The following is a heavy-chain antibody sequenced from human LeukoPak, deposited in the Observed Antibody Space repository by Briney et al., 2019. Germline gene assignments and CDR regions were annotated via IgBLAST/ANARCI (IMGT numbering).Heavy chain of an antibody. CDR3: ARDGPRLYTALYGMDF. CDR1: GFTFSSYG. CDR2: IWYDGSNK. Sequence: GGSLRLSCAASGFTFSSYGMHWVRQAPGKGLEWVAVIWYDGSNKYYADSVKGRFTISRDNSKNTLYLQMNSLRAEDTAVYYCARDGPRLYTALYGMDFWGQGTTVTVSS. J-gene: IGHJ6*02. D-gene: IGHD5-18*01. V-gene: IGHV3-33*01.